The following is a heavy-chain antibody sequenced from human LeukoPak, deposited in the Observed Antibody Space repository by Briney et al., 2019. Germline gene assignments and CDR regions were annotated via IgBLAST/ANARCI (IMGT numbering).Heavy chain of an antibody. D-gene: IGHD3-10*01. CDR1: GYTFTSYG. CDR2: ISAYNGNT. V-gene: IGHV1-18*01. CDR3: ARSRWGSGSYYRRAWLDYMDV. Sequence: ASVKVSCKASGYTFTSYGISWVRQAPGQGLEWMGWISAYNGNTNYAQKLQGRVTMTTDTSTSTAYMELRSLRSDDTAVYYCARSRWGSGSYYRRAWLDYMDVWGKGTTVTISS. J-gene: IGHJ6*03.